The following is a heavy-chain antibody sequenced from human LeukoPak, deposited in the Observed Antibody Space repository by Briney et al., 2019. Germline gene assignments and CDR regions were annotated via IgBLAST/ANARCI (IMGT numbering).Heavy chain of an antibody. CDR3: ARSKQQYFQH. CDR2: IYYSGST. CDR1: GGSISSSSYY. Sequence: KTSETLSLTCTVSGGSISSSSYYWGWIRQPPGKGLEWIGSIYYSGSTYYNPSLKSRVTISVDTSKNQFSLKLSSVTAADTAVYYCARSKQQYFQHWGQGTLVTVSS. J-gene: IGHJ1*01. D-gene: IGHD6-13*01. V-gene: IGHV4-39*07.